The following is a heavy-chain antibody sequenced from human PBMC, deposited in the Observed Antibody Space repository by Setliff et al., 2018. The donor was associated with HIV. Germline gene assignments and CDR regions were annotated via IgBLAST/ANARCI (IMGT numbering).Heavy chain of an antibody. J-gene: IGHJ4*02. CDR3: VRNSFPIGITGTGPLFDY. V-gene: IGHV1-69*13. CDR2: IIPMFTTA. Sequence: ASVKVSCKASGGTFSSYALSWVRQAPGQGLEWMGGIIPMFTTANYAQKFQGRVTITADESTSTAYMELRSLRSDDTAIYYCVRNSFPIGITGTGPLFDYWGQGTLVTVSS. D-gene: IGHD1-1*01. CDR1: GGTFSSYA.